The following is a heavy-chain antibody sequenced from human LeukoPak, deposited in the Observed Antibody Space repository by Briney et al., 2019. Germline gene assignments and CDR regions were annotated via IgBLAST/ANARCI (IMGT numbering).Heavy chain of an antibody. J-gene: IGHJ4*02. D-gene: IGHD7-27*01. CDR3: AKDPWGSRGYSDY. CDR2: ISGSGSDT. V-gene: IGHV3-23*01. Sequence: GGSLRLSCAASGFTFSRNAMIWVRQAPGKGLEWVSAISGSGSDTYYADSVKGRFTISRDNSKNTVYLRMNSLRAEDTAIYYCAKDPWGSRGYSDYWGQGTLVTVSS. CDR1: GFTFSRNA.